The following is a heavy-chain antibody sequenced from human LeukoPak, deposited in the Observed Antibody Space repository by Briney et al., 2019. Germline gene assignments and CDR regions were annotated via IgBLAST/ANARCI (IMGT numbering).Heavy chain of an antibody. D-gene: IGHD6-13*01. J-gene: IGHJ4*02. CDR1: GFTFSSYA. Sequence: GGSLRLSCAASGFTFSSYAMSWVRQAPGKGLEWVSAISGSGGSTYYADSVKGRFTISRDNSKNTLYLQMNSLRAEDTAVYYCAKDLGGDSSSWYGNGLLSDSWYYFDYWGQGTLVTVSS. V-gene: IGHV3-23*01. CDR3: AKDLGGDSSSWYGNGLLSDSWYYFDY. CDR2: ISGSGGST.